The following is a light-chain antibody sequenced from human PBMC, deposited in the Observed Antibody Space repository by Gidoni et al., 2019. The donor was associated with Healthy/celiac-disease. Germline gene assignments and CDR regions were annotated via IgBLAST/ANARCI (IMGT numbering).Light chain of an antibody. Sequence: LFTQSPGTLSLSPGERATLSCRASQSVSSSYLAWYQQKHGQAPRLLIYGASSRATGIPDRFSGSGSGKDFTLTISRLEPEDFAVYYCQQYGSSPYTFXXXTKLEIK. CDR2: GAS. CDR3: QQYGSSPYT. J-gene: IGKJ2*01. V-gene: IGKV3-20*01. CDR1: QSVSSSY.